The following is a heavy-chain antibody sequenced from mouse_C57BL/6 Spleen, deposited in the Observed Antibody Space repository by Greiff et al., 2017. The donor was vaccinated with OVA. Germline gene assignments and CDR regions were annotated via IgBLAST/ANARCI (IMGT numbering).Heavy chain of an antibody. D-gene: IGHD2-10*02. CDR1: GYSITSGYD. V-gene: IGHV3-1*01. CDR3: ARAYGNYEGFAY. J-gene: IGHJ3*01. CDR2: ISYSGST. Sequence: EVQVVESGPGMVKPSQSLSLTCTVTGYSITSGYDWHWIRHFPGNKLEWMGYISYSGSTNYNPSLKSRISITHDTSKNHFFLKLNSVTTEDTATYYCARAYGNYEGFAYWGQGTLVTVSA.